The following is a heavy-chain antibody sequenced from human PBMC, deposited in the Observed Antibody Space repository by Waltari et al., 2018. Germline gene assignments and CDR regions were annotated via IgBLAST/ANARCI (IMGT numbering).Heavy chain of an antibody. J-gene: IGHJ4*02. CDR2: IIPIFGTA. CDR3: ARGGLREQQLYFDY. CDR1: GGTFSSYA. D-gene: IGHD6-13*01. V-gene: IGHV1-69*13. Sequence: QVQLVQSGAEVKKPGSSVKVSCKASGGTFSSYAISWVRQAPGQGLEWMGGIIPIFGTANYAPKCQGRVTSTADESTSTAYMELSSLRSEDTAVYYCARGGLREQQLYFDYWGQGTLVTVSS.